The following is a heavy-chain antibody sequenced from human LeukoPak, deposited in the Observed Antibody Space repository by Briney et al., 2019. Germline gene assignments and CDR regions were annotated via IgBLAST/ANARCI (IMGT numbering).Heavy chain of an antibody. CDR3: ARGPPNWGYDY. Sequence: VASVTVSCTASGYTFTSYDFNWVRQAPGQRPEWMGWMSPNSGDTGYAQKFQDRVTMTRNTSISTAYMELSSLRSDDTAVYYCARGPPNWGYDYWGPGTLVTVSS. CDR2: MSPNSGDT. J-gene: IGHJ4*02. CDR1: GYTFTSYD. D-gene: IGHD7-27*01. V-gene: IGHV1-8*01.